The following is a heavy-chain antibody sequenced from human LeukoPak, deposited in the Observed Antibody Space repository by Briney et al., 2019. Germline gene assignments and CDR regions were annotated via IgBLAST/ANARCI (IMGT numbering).Heavy chain of an antibody. J-gene: IGHJ4*02. D-gene: IGHD2-2*02. CDR2: ISSSGSTI. Sequence: PGGSLRLSCAASGFTFSDYYMSWIRQAPGKGLEWVSYISSSGSTIYYADSVKGRFTISRDNAKNSLYLQMNSLRAEDTAVYYCARADPAGYCSSTSCYSFDYWGQGTLVTVS. V-gene: IGHV3-11*01. CDR3: ARADPAGYCSSTSCYSFDY. CDR1: GFTFSDYY.